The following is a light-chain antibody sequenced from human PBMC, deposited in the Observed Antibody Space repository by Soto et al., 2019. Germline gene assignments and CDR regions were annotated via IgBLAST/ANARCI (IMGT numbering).Light chain of an antibody. Sequence: QLVLTQPPSVSGAPGQRVTISCTGSSSNIGAGYDVHWYQQLPRTAPKVLIYGNSNRPSGVPDRFSGSKSGTSASLAITGLQAEDEADYYCQSYDRSLRGYVFGTGTKLTVL. CDR3: QSYDRSLRGYV. CDR2: GNS. J-gene: IGLJ1*01. V-gene: IGLV1-40*01. CDR1: SSNIGAGYD.